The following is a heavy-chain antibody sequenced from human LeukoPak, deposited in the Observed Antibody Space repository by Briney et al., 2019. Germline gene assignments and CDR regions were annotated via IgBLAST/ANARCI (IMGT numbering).Heavy chain of an antibody. D-gene: IGHD3-22*01. Sequence: ASVKVSCTASGYTFTSYAMNWVRQAPGQGLEWMGWINTNTGNPTYAQGFTGRFVFSLDTSVSTAYLQISSLKAEDTAVYYCARDQTGEYYYDSSGDLDCWGQGTLVTVSS. V-gene: IGHV7-4-1*02. CDR2: INTNTGNP. CDR1: GYTFTSYA. CDR3: ARDQTGEYYYDSSGDLDC. J-gene: IGHJ4*02.